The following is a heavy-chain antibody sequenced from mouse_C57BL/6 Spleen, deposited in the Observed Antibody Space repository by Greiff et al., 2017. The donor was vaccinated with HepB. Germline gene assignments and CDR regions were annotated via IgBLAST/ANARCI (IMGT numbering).Heavy chain of an antibody. V-gene: IGHV1-55*01. J-gene: IGHJ4*01. Sequence: QVQLQQSGAELVKPGASVKMSCKASGYTFTSYWITWVKQRPGQGLEWIGDIYPGSGSTNYNEQFKSKATLTVDTSSSTAYMQLSSLTSEDSAVYYCARSYYDYDGAMGAMDYWGQGTSVTVSS. D-gene: IGHD2-4*01. CDR3: ARSYYDYDGAMGAMDY. CDR2: IYPGSGST. CDR1: GYTFTSYW.